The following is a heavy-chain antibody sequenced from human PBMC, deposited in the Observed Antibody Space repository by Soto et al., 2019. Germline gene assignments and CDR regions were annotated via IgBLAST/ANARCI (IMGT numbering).Heavy chain of an antibody. Sequence: PSETLSLTCTVCGGSINNNFWTWVRQPAGKGLEWIGRIYSSGSTDCNPSLKSRVTLSVDTSKNQFSLKLSSVTAADTAVYYCARDGVILTTFGGVTTRGNGMDVWGQGTTVTVSS. D-gene: IGHD3-16*01. CDR2: IYSSGST. CDR1: GGSINNNF. V-gene: IGHV4-4*07. J-gene: IGHJ6*02. CDR3: ARDGVILTTFGGVTTRGNGMDV.